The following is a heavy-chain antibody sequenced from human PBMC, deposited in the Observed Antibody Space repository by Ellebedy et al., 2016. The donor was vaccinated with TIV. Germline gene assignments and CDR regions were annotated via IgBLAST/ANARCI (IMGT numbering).Heavy chain of an antibody. CDR1: GFTFSKYW. D-gene: IGHD2-2*01. J-gene: IGHJ4*02. V-gene: IGHV3-74*01. CDR3: ARESRTSTTDFDY. Sequence: GESLKISXAASGFTFSKYWMHWVRQAPGKGLVWVSRINSDGSSTSYADSVKGRFTVSRDNAKNTLYLQMNSLRAEDTAVYYCARESRTSTTDFDYWGQGTLVTVSS. CDR2: INSDGSST.